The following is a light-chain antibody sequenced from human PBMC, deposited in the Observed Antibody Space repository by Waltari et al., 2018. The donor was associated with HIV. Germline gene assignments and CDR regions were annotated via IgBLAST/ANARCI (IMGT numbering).Light chain of an antibody. J-gene: IGKJ4*01. Sequence: DIQMAQSPFNVSAFVGGTVTLTCRASRDISTSLAWYQVKPGGAPNLLIYSAFQLETWVPSRFGGAGSGTEFTLTITSLQPEDFATYYCQQGDSFPHTFGGGTRVDMK. CDR1: RDISTS. CDR3: QQGDSFPHT. CDR2: SAF. V-gene: IGKV1-12*01.